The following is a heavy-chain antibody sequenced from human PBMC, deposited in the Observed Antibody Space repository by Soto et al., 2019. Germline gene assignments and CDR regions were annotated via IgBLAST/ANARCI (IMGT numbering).Heavy chain of an antibody. D-gene: IGHD3-3*01. CDR3: ARDRGSYVFWSGHRSYCGMDV. Sequence: QVQLVESGGGVVQPGRSLRLSCAASGFTFSSYGMHWVRQAPGKGLEWVAVIWYDGSNKYYADSVKGRFTISRDNSKNTLELQMNGRRAVDTAVYYCARDRGSYVFWSGHRSYCGMDVWGQGTTVTGSS. J-gene: IGHJ6*02. CDR1: GFTFSSYG. CDR2: IWYDGSNK. V-gene: IGHV3-33*01.